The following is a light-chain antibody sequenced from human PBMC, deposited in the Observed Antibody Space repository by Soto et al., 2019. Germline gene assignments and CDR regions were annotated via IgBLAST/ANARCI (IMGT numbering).Light chain of an antibody. J-gene: IGLJ2*01. V-gene: IGLV2-14*01. CDR3: SSYTSSSTFVV. Sequence: QSALTQPASVSGSPGKSITISCTGTSSDVGCYNYVSWYQQHPGKAPKLMIYDVSNRPSGVSNRFSGSKSGNTASLTISGLQSEDEADYYCSSYTSSSTFVVFGGGTKLTVL. CDR1: SSDVGCYNY. CDR2: DVS.